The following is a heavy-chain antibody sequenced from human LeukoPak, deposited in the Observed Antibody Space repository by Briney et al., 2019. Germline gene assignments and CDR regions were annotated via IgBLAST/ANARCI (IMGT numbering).Heavy chain of an antibody. CDR2: ISWNSGSI. J-gene: IGHJ4*02. CDR1: GFTFDDYA. D-gene: IGHD2-15*01. V-gene: IGHV3-9*01. CDR3: AKGGRSGPFDY. Sequence: GGSLRLSCAASGFTFDDYAMHWVRQGPGKGLEWVSGISWNSGSIGYADSVKGRFTISRDNAKNSLYLQMNSLRAEDTALYYCAKGGRSGPFDYWGQGTLVTVSS.